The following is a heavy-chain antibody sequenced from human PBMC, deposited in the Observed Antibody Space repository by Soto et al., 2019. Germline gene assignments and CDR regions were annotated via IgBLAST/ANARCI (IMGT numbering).Heavy chain of an antibody. V-gene: IGHV1-69*13. D-gene: IGHD3-10*01. CDR3: ARDHWDYYGSGSYYTPNWFDP. CDR2: IIPIFGTA. CDR1: GWTFSSYA. J-gene: IGHJ5*02. Sequence: SVKVSCKACGWTFSSYAISWVRQAPGQGLEWMGGIIPIFGTANYAQKFQGRVTITADESTSTAYMELSSLRSEDTAAYYRARDHWDYYGSGSYYTPNWFDPWGQGTLVTVSS.